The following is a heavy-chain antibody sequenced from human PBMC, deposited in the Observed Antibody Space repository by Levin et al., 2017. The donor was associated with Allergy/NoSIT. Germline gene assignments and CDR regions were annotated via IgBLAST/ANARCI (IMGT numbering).Heavy chain of an antibody. CDR2: IKSKTDGGTT. Sequence: GGSLRLSCAASGFTFSNAWMSWVRQAPGKGLEWVGRIKSKTDGGTTDYAAPVKGRFTISRDDSKNTLYLQMNSLKTEDTAVYYCTTDFPYGEEQLVPTSDAFDSWGQGTMVTVSS. D-gene: IGHD6-6*01. CDR1: GFTFSNAW. V-gene: IGHV3-15*01. CDR3: TTDFPYGEEQLVPTSDAFDS. J-gene: IGHJ3*02.